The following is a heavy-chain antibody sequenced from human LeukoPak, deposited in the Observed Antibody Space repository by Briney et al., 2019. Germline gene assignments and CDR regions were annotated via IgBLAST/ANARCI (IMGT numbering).Heavy chain of an antibody. D-gene: IGHD5-18*01. CDR1: GVSISSGSYY. CDR2: IYYSGST. CDR3: ARENRGYSYGYDY. V-gene: IGHV4-31*03. J-gene: IGHJ4*02. Sequence: PSETLSLTCTVSGVSISSGSYYWSWIRQHPGKGLEWIGYIYYSGSTYYNPSLKSRVTISVDTSKNQFSLKLSSVTAADTAVYYCARENRGYSYGYDYWGQGTLVTVSS.